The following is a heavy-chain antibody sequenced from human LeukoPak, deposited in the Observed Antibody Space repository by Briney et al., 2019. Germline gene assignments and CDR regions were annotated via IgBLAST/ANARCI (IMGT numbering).Heavy chain of an antibody. V-gene: IGHV3-23*01. D-gene: IGHD3-16*01. Sequence: GGSLRLSCAASGFSFRSHGVNWVRQAPGKGLEWVSGISPRGDITYYKDSVRGRFTISRDNFKNTVSLQLNSLRAEDTAMYYCAKDDDWGRFNHWGQGTLVTVSS. CDR1: GFSFRSHG. J-gene: IGHJ1*01. CDR3: AKDDDWGRFNH. CDR2: ISPRGDIT.